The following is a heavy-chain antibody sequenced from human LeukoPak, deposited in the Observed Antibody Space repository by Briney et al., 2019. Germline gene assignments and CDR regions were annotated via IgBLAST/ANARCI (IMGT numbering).Heavy chain of an antibody. J-gene: IGHJ4*02. CDR2: ITSSSNST. V-gene: IGHV3-48*04. CDR1: GFTFSSFS. CDR3: ARVIGSYGDSAY. Sequence: RAGGSLRLSCAASGFTFSSFSMNWVRQAPGKGLEWLSYITSSSNSTYYADSVKGRFTISRDNARNSLYLQMNSLRAEDTAVYYCARVIGSYGDSAYWGQGTLVTVSS. D-gene: IGHD4-17*01.